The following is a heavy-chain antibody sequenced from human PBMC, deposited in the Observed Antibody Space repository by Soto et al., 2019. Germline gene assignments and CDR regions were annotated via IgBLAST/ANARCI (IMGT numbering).Heavy chain of an antibody. V-gene: IGHV1-69*12. CDR3: ARIEGYCSGGTCYRGSGDY. CDR1: GGTFSNYS. Sequence: QVQLVQFGAEVKKPGSSVKVSCKASGGTFSNYSINWVRQAPGQGLEWMGGIIPFFGTANYAQKFQGRVTITADESATTADMEVTSLRSDATAVYYCARIEGYCSGGTCYRGSGDYWGQGTMVAVSS. D-gene: IGHD2-15*01. CDR2: IIPFFGTA. J-gene: IGHJ4*02.